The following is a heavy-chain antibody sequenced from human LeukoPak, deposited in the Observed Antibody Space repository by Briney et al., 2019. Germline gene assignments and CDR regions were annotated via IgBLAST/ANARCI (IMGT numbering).Heavy chain of an antibody. Sequence: SETLSLTCTVSGGSISSYYWSWIRQPPGKGLEWIGYIYYSGSTNYNPSLKSRVTISVDTSKNQFSLKLSSVTAADTAVYYCARDLYSSGWYKDYWGQGTLVTVSS. J-gene: IGHJ4*02. CDR2: IYYSGST. V-gene: IGHV4-59*01. D-gene: IGHD6-19*01. CDR3: ARDLYSSGWYKDY. CDR1: GGSISSYY.